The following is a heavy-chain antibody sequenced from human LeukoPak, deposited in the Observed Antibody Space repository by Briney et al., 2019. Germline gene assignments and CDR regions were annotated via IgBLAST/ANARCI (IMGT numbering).Heavy chain of an antibody. CDR3: TREGYVLRFLEWLTPTTYGMDV. V-gene: IGHV3-7*01. CDR1: GFTFSGYG. CDR2: IKQDGSEK. D-gene: IGHD3-3*01. J-gene: IGHJ6*02. Sequence: GGSLRLSCVASGFTFSGYGMSWVRQAPGKGLKWVANIKQDGSEKYYVDSVKGRFTISRDNAKNSLYLQMNSLRAEDTAVYYCTREGYVLRFLEWLTPTTYGMDVWGQGTTVTVSS.